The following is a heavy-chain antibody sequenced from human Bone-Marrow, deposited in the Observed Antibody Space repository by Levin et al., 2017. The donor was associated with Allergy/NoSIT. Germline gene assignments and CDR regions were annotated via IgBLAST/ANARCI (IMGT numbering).Heavy chain of an antibody. CDR1: GFSFSAYH. Sequence: PGGSLRLSCAASGFSFSAYHMHWVRQAPGKGLEWLSYITSSGTIHYADSVKGRFTISRDNANNSLFLQLNSLRDADTAVYYCARRGMVAGTMDYWGQGTLVIVSS. CDR2: ITSSGTI. J-gene: IGHJ4*02. CDR3: ARRGMVAGTMDY. V-gene: IGHV3-69-1*01. D-gene: IGHD6-19*01.